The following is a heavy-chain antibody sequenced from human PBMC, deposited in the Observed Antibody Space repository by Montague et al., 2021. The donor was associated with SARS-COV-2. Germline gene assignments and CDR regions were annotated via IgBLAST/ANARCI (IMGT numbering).Heavy chain of an antibody. Sequence: SETLSLTCTVADDSISSSSYYWVWIRQPQGKGREWIGSIYYSGSNYYNPYLKSRVTISLDTSKRQFSLNLSSVTAADTAVFDCVRGRSGYFNPLDYWGQGTLVTVSS. J-gene: IGHJ4*02. CDR2: IYYSGSN. D-gene: IGHD3-3*01. V-gene: IGHV4-39*01. CDR1: DDSISSSSYY. CDR3: VRGRSGYFNPLDY.